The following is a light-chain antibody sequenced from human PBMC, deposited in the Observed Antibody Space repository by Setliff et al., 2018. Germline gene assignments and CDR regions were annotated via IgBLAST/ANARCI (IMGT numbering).Light chain of an antibody. CDR2: DVS. CDR1: SSDVGGYNY. J-gene: IGLJ1*01. CDR3: CSFTTTGTYV. Sequence: LTQPRSVSGSPGQSVTISCTGTSSDVGGYNYVSWYQQHPDKAPKLIIFDVSKRPSGLSYRFSGSKSGNTASLTISGLQAEDEADYYCCSFTTTGTYVFGVGTKVTVL. V-gene: IGLV2-11*01.